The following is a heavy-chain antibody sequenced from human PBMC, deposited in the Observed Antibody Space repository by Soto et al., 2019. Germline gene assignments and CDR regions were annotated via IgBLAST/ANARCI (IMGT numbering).Heavy chain of an antibody. V-gene: IGHV3-64*01. CDR2: ISSNGGST. Sequence: GSLILSCAASGFTFSSYAMHWVRQAPGKGLEYVSAISSNGGSTYYANSVKGRFTISRDNSKNTLYLQMGSLRAEDMAVYYCARFRVPDQVFDYWGQGTLVTVSS. J-gene: IGHJ4*02. D-gene: IGHD2-2*01. CDR3: ARFRVPDQVFDY. CDR1: GFTFSSYA.